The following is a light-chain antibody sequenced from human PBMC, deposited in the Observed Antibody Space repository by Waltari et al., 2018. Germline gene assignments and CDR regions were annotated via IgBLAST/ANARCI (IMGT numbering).Light chain of an antibody. J-gene: IGKJ2*01. Sequence: DIQMTQSPFTLSASVGDRVTITCRASQSLSGWLAWYQQKPGKAPKLLIFRASRLESGVPSRFSGSGSGSEFTLSISSLQPDDFATYFCQQYSEYPYTFGQGTKLEIK. V-gene: IGKV1-5*03. CDR2: RAS. CDR3: QQYSEYPYT. CDR1: QSLSGW.